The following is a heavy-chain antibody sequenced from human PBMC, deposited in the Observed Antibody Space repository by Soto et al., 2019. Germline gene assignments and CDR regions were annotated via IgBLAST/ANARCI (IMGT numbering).Heavy chain of an antibody. D-gene: IGHD6-13*01. CDR3: ARGYRIAAAGINYYYGMDV. Sequence: ETLSLTCAVYGGSFSGYYWSWIRQPPGKGLEWIGEINHSGSTNYNPSLKSRVTISVDTSKNQFSLKLSSVTAADTAVYYCARGYRIAAAGINYYYGMDVWGQGTTVTVSS. J-gene: IGHJ6*02. CDR1: GGSFSGYY. CDR2: INHSGST. V-gene: IGHV4-34*01.